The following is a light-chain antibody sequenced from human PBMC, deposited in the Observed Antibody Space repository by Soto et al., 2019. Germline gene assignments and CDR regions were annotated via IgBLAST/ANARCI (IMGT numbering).Light chain of an antibody. CDR2: AAS. CDR3: QQYGSSPKT. V-gene: IGKV3-20*01. J-gene: IGKJ1*01. CDR1: QSVISDY. Sequence: EIVLTQSPGTLSLSPGEKGTLSCRASQSVISDYLAWYQQKPGQAPRLLIYAASTRATGIPDRFSGSGSGTDFTLTINRFEPEDLAVYYCQQYGSSPKTFGQGTKVEIK.